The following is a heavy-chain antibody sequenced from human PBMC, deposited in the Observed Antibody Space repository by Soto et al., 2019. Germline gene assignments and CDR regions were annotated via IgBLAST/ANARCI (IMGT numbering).Heavy chain of an antibody. CDR2: IKHDGSEK. Sequence: EVQLVESGGGLVQPGGSLRLSCAASGFTFSAYWMSWVHQTPGKGLEWVANIKHDGSEKYYVDSVKGRFTISRDNAKNSLFLEMNSLRAEATAVFYCAIITRGFSMDVWGQGTTVTVSS. D-gene: IGHD1-20*01. V-gene: IGHV3-7*01. CDR3: AIITRGFSMDV. CDR1: GFTFSAYW. J-gene: IGHJ6*02.